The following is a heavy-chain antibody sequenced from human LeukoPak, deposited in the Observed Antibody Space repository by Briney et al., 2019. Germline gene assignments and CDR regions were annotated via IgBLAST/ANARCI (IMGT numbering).Heavy chain of an antibody. J-gene: IGHJ4*02. CDR2: INPNSGGT. D-gene: IGHD6-13*01. Sequence: ASVKVSCKASGYTFTGYYMHWVRQAPGQGLEWMGWINPNSGGTNYAQKFQGRATMTRDTSISTAYMELSRLRSDDTAVYYCARSRIAAAGTSDYWGQGTLVTVSS. CDR3: ARSRIAAAGTSDY. CDR1: GYTFTGYY. V-gene: IGHV1-2*02.